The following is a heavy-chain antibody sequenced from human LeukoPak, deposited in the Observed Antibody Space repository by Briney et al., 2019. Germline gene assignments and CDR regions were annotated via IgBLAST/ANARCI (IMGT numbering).Heavy chain of an antibody. CDR1: GYTFTGYF. Sequence: ASVKVSCKASGYTFTGYFVHWVRQAPGQGLEWMGWINPNNGVTKYAQKFQGRVTMTRDTSISTGYMELSRLTSDDTAVYYCASSSGWYGSWFDPWGQGTLVTVSS. J-gene: IGHJ5*02. CDR2: INPNNGVT. D-gene: IGHD6-19*01. CDR3: ASSSGWYGSWFDP. V-gene: IGHV1-2*02.